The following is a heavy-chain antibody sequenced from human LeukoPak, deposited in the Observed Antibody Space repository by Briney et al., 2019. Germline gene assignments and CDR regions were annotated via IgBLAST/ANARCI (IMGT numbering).Heavy chain of an antibody. CDR1: GYTLTELS. Sequence: ASVKVSCKVSGYTLTELSMHWARQAPGKGLEWMGGFDPEDGETIYAQKFQGRVTMTEDTSTDTAYMELSSLRSEDTAVYYCATLNVLRYFDTTDYWGQGTLVTVSS. V-gene: IGHV1-24*01. CDR2: FDPEDGET. CDR3: ATLNVLRYFDTTDY. D-gene: IGHD3-9*01. J-gene: IGHJ4*02.